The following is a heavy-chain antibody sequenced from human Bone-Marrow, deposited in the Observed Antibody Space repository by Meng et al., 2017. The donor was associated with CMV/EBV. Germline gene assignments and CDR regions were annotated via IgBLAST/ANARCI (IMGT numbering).Heavy chain of an antibody. CDR1: GFTFSSYS. CDR2: IRSKAYGGTT. D-gene: IGHD3-9*01. J-gene: IGHJ6*02. V-gene: IGHV3-49*04. Sequence: GGSLRLSCAASGFTFSSYSMNWVRQAPGKGLEWVGFIRSKAYGGTTEYAASVKGRFTISRDDSKSIAYLQMNSLKTEDTAVYYCTKTYYDILTGYSHGMDVWGQGTTVTVSS. CDR3: TKTYYDILTGYSHGMDV.